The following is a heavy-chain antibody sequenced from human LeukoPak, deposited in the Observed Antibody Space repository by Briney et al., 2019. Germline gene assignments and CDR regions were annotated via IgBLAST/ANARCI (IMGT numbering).Heavy chain of an antibody. CDR1: GYTFTSYG. J-gene: IGHJ4*02. CDR2: ISAYNGNT. CDR3: AREVAVYDILTGYHGPRDY. V-gene: IGHV1-18*01. D-gene: IGHD3-9*01. Sequence: ASVKVSCKASGYTFTSYGISWVRQAPGQGLEWMGWISAYNGNTNYAQKLQGRVTMTTDTSTSTAYMELRSLRSDDTAVYYCAREVAVYDILTGYHGPRDYWGQGTLVTVSS.